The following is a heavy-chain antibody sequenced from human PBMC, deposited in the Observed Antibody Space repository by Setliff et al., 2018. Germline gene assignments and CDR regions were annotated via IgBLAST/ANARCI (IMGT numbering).Heavy chain of an antibody. CDR3: AKDLRSSPRVIDAFDI. D-gene: IGHD2-2*01. V-gene: IGHV3-23*01. Sequence: PGGSLRLSCAASGFTFSSYAMSWVRQAPGKGLEWVSAISGSGGSAMYADSVKGRFTISRDNSKNTLYLQMNSLRAEDTAVYYCAKDLRSSPRVIDAFDIWGQGTMVTVSS. CDR2: ISGSGGSA. J-gene: IGHJ3*02. CDR1: GFTFSSYA.